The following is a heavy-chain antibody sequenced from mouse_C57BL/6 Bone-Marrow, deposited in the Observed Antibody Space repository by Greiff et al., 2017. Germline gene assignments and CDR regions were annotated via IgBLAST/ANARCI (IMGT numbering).Heavy chain of an antibody. CDR3: ARHEAHYYGSRTSYFDV. J-gene: IGHJ1*03. V-gene: IGHV1-62-2*01. Sequence: VQRVESGAELVKPGASVKLSCKASGYTFTEYTIHWVKQRSGQGLEWIGWFYPGSGRLKYNETFKDKATLTADKSSSTVYMGLSRLTSEDSAVYFCARHEAHYYGSRTSYFDVWGTGTTVTVSS. D-gene: IGHD1-1*01. CDR2: FYPGSGRL. CDR1: GYTFTEYT.